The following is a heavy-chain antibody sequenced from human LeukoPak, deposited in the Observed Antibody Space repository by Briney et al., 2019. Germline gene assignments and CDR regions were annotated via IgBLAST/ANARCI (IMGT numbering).Heavy chain of an antibody. CDR3: ARDRHKYNYDSGGYPPY. CDR1: GFTFSSYS. CDR2: ISSSSSTI. Sequence: GGSLRPSCAASGFTFSSYSMLWVRQAPGKGLEWVSYISSSSSTIYYADSVKGRFTISRDNAKNSLYLQMNTLRAEDTAVYYCARDRHKYNYDSGGYPPYWGQGTLVTVSS. V-gene: IGHV3-48*01. J-gene: IGHJ4*02. D-gene: IGHD3-22*01.